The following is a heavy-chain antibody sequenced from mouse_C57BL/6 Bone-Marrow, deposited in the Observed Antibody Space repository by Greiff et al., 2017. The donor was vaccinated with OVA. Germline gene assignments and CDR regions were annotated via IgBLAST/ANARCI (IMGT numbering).Heavy chain of an antibody. CDR1: GYTFTDYY. V-gene: IGHV1-26*01. Sequence: EVQLQQPGAELVKPGASVKISCKASGYTFTDYYMNWVKQSHGKSLEWIGDINPNNGGTSYNQKFKGKATLTVDKSSSTAYMELRSLTSEDSAVYYCARPPPYYYGSTYAMDYWGQGTSVTVSS. D-gene: IGHD1-1*01. J-gene: IGHJ4*01. CDR3: ARPPPYYYGSTYAMDY. CDR2: INPNNGGT.